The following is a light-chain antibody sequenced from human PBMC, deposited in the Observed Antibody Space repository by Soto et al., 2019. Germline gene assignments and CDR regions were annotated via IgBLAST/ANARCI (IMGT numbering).Light chain of an antibody. CDR2: DAS. CDR1: HSVASR. V-gene: IGKV3-15*01. CDR3: QHYTNWPLT. Sequence: EIVMTQSPATLSVSPGDRATLSCRASHSVASRLAWYQQKPGQAPRLLISDASTRATGLPARFSGSGSGTEFTLTVSSLQSEDFAVYYCQHYTNWPLTFGGGTKVEIK. J-gene: IGKJ4*01.